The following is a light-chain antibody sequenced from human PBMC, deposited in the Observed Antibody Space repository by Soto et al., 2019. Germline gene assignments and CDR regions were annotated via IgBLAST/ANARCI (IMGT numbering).Light chain of an antibody. Sequence: DIHITQGPSSLSSSVGDRVTITCRASQNIDNYLNWYHQKPGKAPDLLIFTASSLQSGVPSRFAGSGSGTHFTLTISSLQPEDIGAYYCQQSLSTPIYSFGQGTKVDIK. CDR2: TAS. J-gene: IGKJ2*03. V-gene: IGKV1-39*01. CDR3: QQSLSTPIYS. CDR1: QNIDNY.